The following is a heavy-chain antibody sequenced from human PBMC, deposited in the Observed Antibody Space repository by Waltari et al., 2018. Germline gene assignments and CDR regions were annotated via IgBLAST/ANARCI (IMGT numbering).Heavy chain of an antibody. Sequence: QVQLVQSGAEVKKPGASVKISCKASGYTFTGDYMHWVRQAPGQGLERMGWSNPNSGGTNYAQKVQGRVTMTRDTSISTAYMELGRLRSDDTAVYYCAREYCGGDCNHGWFDPWGQGTLVTVSS. D-gene: IGHD2-21*01. CDR2: SNPNSGGT. CDR3: AREYCGGDCNHGWFDP. CDR1: GYTFTGDY. J-gene: IGHJ5*02. V-gene: IGHV1-2*02.